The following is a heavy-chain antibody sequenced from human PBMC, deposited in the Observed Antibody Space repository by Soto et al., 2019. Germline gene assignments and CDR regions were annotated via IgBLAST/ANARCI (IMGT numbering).Heavy chain of an antibody. V-gene: IGHV1-69*04. CDR1: GGTFSSYT. Sequence: ASVKVSCKASGGTFSSYTISWVRQAPGQGLEWMGRIIPILGIANYAQKFQGRVTITADKSTSTAYMELSSLRSEDTAVYYCTRDARTGYYPNYYYYGMDVWGQGTTVTVSS. J-gene: IGHJ6*02. CDR3: TRDARTGYYPNYYYYGMDV. D-gene: IGHD3-9*01. CDR2: IIPILGIA.